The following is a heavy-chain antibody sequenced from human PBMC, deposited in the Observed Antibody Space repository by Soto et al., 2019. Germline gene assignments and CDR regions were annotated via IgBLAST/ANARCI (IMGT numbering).Heavy chain of an antibody. J-gene: IGHJ6*03. CDR2: ISGSGGST. V-gene: IGHV3-23*01. D-gene: IGHD3-3*01. Sequence: GGSLRLSCAASGFTFSSYAMSWVRQAPGKGLEWVSAISGSGGSTYYADSVKGRFTISRDNSKNTLYLQMNSLRAEDTAVYYCARSPNFWSGYFRTDYYYYMDVWGKGTTVTVSS. CDR3: ARSPNFWSGYFRTDYYYYMDV. CDR1: GFTFSSYA.